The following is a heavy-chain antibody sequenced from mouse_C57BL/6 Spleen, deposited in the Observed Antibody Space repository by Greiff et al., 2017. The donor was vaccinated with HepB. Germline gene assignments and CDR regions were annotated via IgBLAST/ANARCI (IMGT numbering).Heavy chain of an antibody. CDR3: ARGHYDGSSLYAMDY. CDR1: GYTFTDYY. J-gene: IGHJ4*01. CDR2: INPYNGGT. D-gene: IGHD1-1*01. Sequence: EVQLVESGPVLVKPGASVKMSCKASGYTFTDYYMNWVKQSHGKSLEWIGVINPYNGGTSYNQKFKGKATLTVDKSSSTAYMELNSLTSEDSAVYYCARGHYDGSSLYAMDYWGQGTSVTVSS. V-gene: IGHV1-19*01.